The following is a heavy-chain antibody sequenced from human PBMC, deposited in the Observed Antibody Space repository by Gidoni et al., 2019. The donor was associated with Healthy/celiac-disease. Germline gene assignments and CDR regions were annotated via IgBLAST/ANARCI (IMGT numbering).Heavy chain of an antibody. J-gene: IGHJ6*02. CDR2: RWYEGSNK. CDR3: AREHNYDILTGYIPAYYYYDGMDV. D-gene: IGHD3-9*01. Sequence: QGQLVESGGGVVQPGRSLRLSCAASGFTFRSYGMHWVRQAPGKGLEWWAIRWYEGSNKYYADDVKVRFTISRDNSKNTLYLQMNGLRAEDTAVYYCAREHNYDILTGYIPAYYYYDGMDVWGQGTTVTVSS. CDR1: GFTFRSYG. V-gene: IGHV3-33*01.